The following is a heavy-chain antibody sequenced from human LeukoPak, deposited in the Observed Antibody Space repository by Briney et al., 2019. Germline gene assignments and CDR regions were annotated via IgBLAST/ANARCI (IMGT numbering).Heavy chain of an antibody. Sequence: GGSLRLSCAASGFTFDDYGMSWVRQVPGKGLEWVSGINWNGGRTGYADSVKGRFTISRDNAKKSLYVQMNSLRAEDTALYYCTREYYGSGSYYNVGYWGQGTLVTVSS. V-gene: IGHV3-20*04. J-gene: IGHJ4*02. CDR2: INWNGGRT. CDR1: GFTFDDYG. CDR3: TREYYGSGSYYNVGY. D-gene: IGHD3-10*01.